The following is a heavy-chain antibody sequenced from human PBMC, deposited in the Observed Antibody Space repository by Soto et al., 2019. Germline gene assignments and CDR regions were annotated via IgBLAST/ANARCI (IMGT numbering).Heavy chain of an antibody. Sequence: GESLKISCKGSGYSFTSYWIGWVRQMPGKGLEWMGIIYPGDSDTRYSPSFQGQVTISADKSISTAYLQWSSLKASDTAMYYCARQRQGSGWLYYYGMDVWGQGXTVTVSS. CDR2: IYPGDSDT. CDR3: ARQRQGSGWLYYYGMDV. V-gene: IGHV5-51*01. CDR1: GYSFTSYW. J-gene: IGHJ6*02. D-gene: IGHD6-19*01.